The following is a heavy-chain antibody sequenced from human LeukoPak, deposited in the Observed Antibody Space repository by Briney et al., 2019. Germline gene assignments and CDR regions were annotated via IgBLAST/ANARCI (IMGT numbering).Heavy chain of an antibody. Sequence: GRSLRLSCAASGFTFDDYAMHWVRQAPGKGLEWVSGISWNSGSIGYADSVKGRFTISRDNSKNTLYLRMNSLRTEDTAMYYCAKGYSGYKYYYYYYMDVWGKGTTVTVSS. CDR1: GFTFDDYA. J-gene: IGHJ6*03. D-gene: IGHD5-12*01. CDR2: ISWNSGSI. V-gene: IGHV3-9*01. CDR3: AKGYSGYKYYYYYYMDV.